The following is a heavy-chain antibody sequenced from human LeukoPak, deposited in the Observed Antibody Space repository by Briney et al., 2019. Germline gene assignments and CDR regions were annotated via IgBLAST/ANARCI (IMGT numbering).Heavy chain of an antibody. CDR1: EYRFTTYW. CDR3: ARQDASNAFDI. J-gene: IGHJ3*02. D-gene: IGHD3-16*01. V-gene: IGHV5-51*01. Sequence: GESLKISCKASEYRFTTYWIAWVRQMPGNGLEWMGFIYPGDSDTRYSPSFQGQVTISADDSINTAYLQWSSLQASDIAMYYCARQDASNAFDIWGQETMVTVSS. CDR2: IYPGDSDT.